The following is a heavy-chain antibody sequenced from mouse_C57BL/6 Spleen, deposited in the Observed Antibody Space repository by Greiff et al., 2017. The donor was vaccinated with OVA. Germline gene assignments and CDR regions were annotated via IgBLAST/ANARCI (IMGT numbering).Heavy chain of an antibody. Sequence: VQRVESGPELVKPGASVKISCKASGYTFTDYYINWVKQRPGQGLEWIGWIFPGSGSTYYNEKFKGKATLTVDKSSSTAYMLLSGLTSEDSAVYFCARRDGSGYYAMDYWGQGTSVTVSS. J-gene: IGHJ4*01. D-gene: IGHD1-1*01. CDR3: ARRDGSGYYAMDY. V-gene: IGHV1-75*01. CDR1: GYTFTDYY. CDR2: IFPGSGST.